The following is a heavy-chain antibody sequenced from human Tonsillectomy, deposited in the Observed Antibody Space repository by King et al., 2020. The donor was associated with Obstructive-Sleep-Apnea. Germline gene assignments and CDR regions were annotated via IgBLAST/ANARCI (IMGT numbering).Heavy chain of an antibody. Sequence: VQLVESGGGVVQPGRSLGLSCVASGFTFSRYGMHWVRQAPGKGLEWVAVIWFDGSNKYYVDSVKGRFTISRDNSKNTLHLQMNSLRAEDTAVYYCARANYGLGSNYYYCLDVWGQGTAVTVSS. CDR1: GFTFSRYG. V-gene: IGHV3-33*01. CDR2: IWFDGSNK. D-gene: IGHD3-10*01. CDR3: ARANYGLGSNYYYCLDV. J-gene: IGHJ6*02.